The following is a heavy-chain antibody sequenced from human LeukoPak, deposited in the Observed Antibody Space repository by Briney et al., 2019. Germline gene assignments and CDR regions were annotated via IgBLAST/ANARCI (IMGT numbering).Heavy chain of an antibody. J-gene: IGHJ3*02. Sequence: GRSLRLSCAASGFTFDDYATHWVRQAPGKGLEWVSGISWNSGSIGYADSVKGRFTISRDNAKNSLYLQMNSLRAEDTALYYCAKPLDRGSYLLDAFDIWGQGTMVTVSS. V-gene: IGHV3-9*01. CDR3: AKPLDRGSYLLDAFDI. CDR1: GFTFDDYA. CDR2: ISWNSGSI. D-gene: IGHD1-26*01.